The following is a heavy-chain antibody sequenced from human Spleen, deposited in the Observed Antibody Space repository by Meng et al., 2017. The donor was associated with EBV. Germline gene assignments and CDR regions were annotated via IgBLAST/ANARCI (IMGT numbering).Heavy chain of an antibody. J-gene: IGHJ4*02. V-gene: IGHV4-34*01. CDR2: INHSGST. CDR3: ASAPPGLPHDS. Sequence: QVQLRQWGACLLKPLETPSLTCAVYGGSFSGYYWTWIRQPPGKGLEWIGEINHSGSTNYNPSLKSRVTISVDTSKNQFSLNLISVTAADTAVYYCASAPPGLPHDSWGQGTLVTVSS. CDR1: GGSFSGYY. D-gene: IGHD5-12*01.